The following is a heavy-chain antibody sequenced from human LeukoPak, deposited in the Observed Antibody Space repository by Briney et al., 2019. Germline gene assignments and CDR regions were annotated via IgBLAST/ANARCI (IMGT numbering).Heavy chain of an antibody. CDR2: IIPIFGTA. D-gene: IGHD2-2*02. CDR3: AREAYCSSTSCYTLAFDI. Sequence: EASAKVSCKASGCTFSSYAISWVRQAPGQGLEWMGGIIPIFGTANYAQKFQGRVTITADESTSTAYMELSSLRSEDTAVYYCAREAYCSSTSCYTLAFDIWGQGTMVTVSS. J-gene: IGHJ3*02. CDR1: GCTFSSYA. V-gene: IGHV1-69*01.